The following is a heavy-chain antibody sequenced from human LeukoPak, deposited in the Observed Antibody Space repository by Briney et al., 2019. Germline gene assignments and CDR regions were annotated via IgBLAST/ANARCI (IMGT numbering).Heavy chain of an antibody. CDR1: GYTFTSYY. CDR2: INPSGGST. Sequence: ASVKVSCKASGYTFTSYYMHWVRQAPGQGLEWMGIINPSGGSTSYAQKFQVRVTMTRDTSTSTVYMELSSLRSEDTAVYYCARLLEPYYFDYWGQGTLVTVSS. CDR3: ARLLEPYYFDY. J-gene: IGHJ4*02. V-gene: IGHV1-46*01. D-gene: IGHD3-3*01.